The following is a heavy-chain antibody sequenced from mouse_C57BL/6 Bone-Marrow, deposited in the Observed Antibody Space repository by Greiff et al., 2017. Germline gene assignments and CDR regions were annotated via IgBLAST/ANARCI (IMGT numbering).Heavy chain of an antibody. CDR3: ARSSITTVVSFDY. Sequence: VQLQQPGAELVKPGASVKLSCKASGYTFTSYWMHWVKQRPGQGLEWIGMIHPNSGSTNYNEKFKSKATLTVDKSSSTAYMQLSSLTSEDAAVYYCARSSITTVVSFDYWGQGTTLTVSS. V-gene: IGHV1-64*01. CDR1: GYTFTSYW. J-gene: IGHJ2*01. CDR2: IHPNSGST. D-gene: IGHD1-1*01.